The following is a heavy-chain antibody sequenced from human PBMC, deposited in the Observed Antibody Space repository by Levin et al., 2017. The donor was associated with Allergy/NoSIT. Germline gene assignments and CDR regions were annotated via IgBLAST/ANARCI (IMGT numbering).Heavy chain of an antibody. Sequence: TGGSLRLSCAASGFTFRNAWMTWVRQAPGKGLEWVGRIKSKTDGGTRDHAAPVKGRFTISRDDSKNTLHLQMNSLKTEDTAVYYCTTDPEASSGPSVRTDAFDIWGQGTMVTVSS. CDR1: GFTFRNAW. J-gene: IGHJ3*02. V-gene: IGHV3-15*01. CDR3: TTDPEASSGPSVRTDAFDI. D-gene: IGHD6-19*01. CDR2: IKSKTDGGTR.